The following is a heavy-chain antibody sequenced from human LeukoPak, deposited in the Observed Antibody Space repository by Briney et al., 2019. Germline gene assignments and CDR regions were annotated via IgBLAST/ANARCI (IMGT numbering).Heavy chain of an antibody. Sequence: ASVKVSCKASGYTFTSYGISWVRQAPGQGLEWMGWISAYNGNTNYAQKLQGRVTMTTDTSTSTAYMELRSLRSDDTAVYYCAKDLPHSLLDRSVYGDKYYYYYMDVWGKGTTVTVSS. J-gene: IGHJ6*03. D-gene: IGHD4-17*01. CDR1: GYTFTSYG. CDR2: ISAYNGNT. V-gene: IGHV1-18*01. CDR3: AKDLPHSLLDRSVYGDKYYYYYMDV.